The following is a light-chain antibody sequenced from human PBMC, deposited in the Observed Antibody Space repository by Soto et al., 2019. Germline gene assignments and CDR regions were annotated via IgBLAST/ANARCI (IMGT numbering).Light chain of an antibody. Sequence: EIVMTQSPATLSVSQGERATLSCRASQSVANNVAWYQQKPGQAPRLLIYRASTRATGIPARFSGSGYGRDFTLTISGLQAEDVAAYYCQHYYNWPRTFGQGTKVDI. J-gene: IGKJ1*01. CDR3: QHYYNWPRT. V-gene: IGKV3-15*01. CDR1: QSVANN. CDR2: RAS.